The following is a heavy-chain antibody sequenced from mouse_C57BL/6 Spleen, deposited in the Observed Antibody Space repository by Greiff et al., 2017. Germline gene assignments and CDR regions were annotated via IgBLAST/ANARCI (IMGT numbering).Heavy chain of an antibody. CDR2: IYPGSGNT. D-gene: IGHD2-3*01. CDR3: ARSSYDGYPAWFAY. Sequence: QVQLQQSGAELVRPGASVKLSCKASGYTFTDYYINWVKQRPGQGLEWIARIYPGSGNTYYNEKFKGKATLPAEKSSSTAYMQLSCLTSEDSAVYVCARSSYDGYPAWFAYWGQGTLVTVSA. J-gene: IGHJ3*01. V-gene: IGHV1-76*01. CDR1: GYTFTDYY.